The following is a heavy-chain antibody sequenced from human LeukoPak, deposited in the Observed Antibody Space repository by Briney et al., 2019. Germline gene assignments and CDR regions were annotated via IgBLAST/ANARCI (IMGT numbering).Heavy chain of an antibody. D-gene: IGHD5-12*01. CDR2: ISGSGGST. V-gene: IGHV3-23*01. CDR3: ARLSDYDSGFDY. Sequence: GGSLRLSCAASGFTFSSYWMSWVRQAPGKGLEWVSAISGSGGSTYYADSVKGRFTISRDDSRNTLYLQMNSLRAEDTAVYYCARLSDYDSGFDYWGQGTLVTVSS. J-gene: IGHJ4*02. CDR1: GFTFSSYW.